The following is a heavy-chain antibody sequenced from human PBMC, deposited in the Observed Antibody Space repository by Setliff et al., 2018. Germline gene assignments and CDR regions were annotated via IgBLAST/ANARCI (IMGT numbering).Heavy chain of an antibody. CDR1: GGTFSSYA. Sequence: SVKVSCKASGGTFSSYAISWVRQAPGQGLEWMGGIIPIFGTANYAQKFQGRVTITADESTSTAYMELRSLRSDDTAVYYCARDTPNYYDSSGYYLGGIVIYYYYYYMDVWGKGTTVTVSS. D-gene: IGHD3-22*01. CDR3: ARDTPNYYDSSGYYLGGIVIYYYYYYMDV. J-gene: IGHJ6*03. CDR2: IIPIFGTA. V-gene: IGHV1-69*13.